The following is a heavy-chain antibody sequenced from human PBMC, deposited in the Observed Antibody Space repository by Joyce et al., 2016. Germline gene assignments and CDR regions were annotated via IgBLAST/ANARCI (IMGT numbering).Heavy chain of an antibody. Sequence: QVLLVQSGAAVKRPGSSLRVSCKSSGGDFSNYTVNWVRQAPGQRLEWMGGIIPFCGAAKYAEDFQGRVTSTADQSTRTAYLELSSLTSADTAVYYCARGGTSSDHYFFYTLDVWGPGTTVIVSS. V-gene: IGHV1-69*12. CDR1: GGDFSNYT. J-gene: IGHJ6*02. CDR2: IIPFCGAA. D-gene: IGHD1-14*01. CDR3: ARGGTSSDHYFFYTLDV.